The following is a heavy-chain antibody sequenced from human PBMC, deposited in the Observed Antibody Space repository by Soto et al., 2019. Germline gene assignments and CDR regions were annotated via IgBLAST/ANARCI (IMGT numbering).Heavy chain of an antibody. CDR2: ISYDGSKK. Sequence: QVQLVESGGGVVQPGRSLRLSCAASGFTFSSYGMHWVRQAPGKGLEWVAVISYDGSKKYYGDSVKGRFTISRDNSKNTHYLQMNSLIAADTAVYYCVKDQSRTQVLLDPEAFDIWGQGTMVTVSS. CDR1: GFTFSSYG. V-gene: IGHV3-30*18. D-gene: IGHD2-15*01. CDR3: VKDQSRTQVLLDPEAFDI. J-gene: IGHJ3*02.